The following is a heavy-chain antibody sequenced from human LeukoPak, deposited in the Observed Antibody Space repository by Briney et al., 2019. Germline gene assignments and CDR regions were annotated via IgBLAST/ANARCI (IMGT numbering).Heavy chain of an antibody. J-gene: IGHJ4*02. D-gene: IGHD3-10*01. Sequence: SETLSLTCTVSGGSITTYYWSWIRQPPGKGLEWIGYIFYSGTTKYNASLRSRVSISVDTSKNQFSLKLNSVTAADTAVYYCASAMARGRLLENWGQGILVTVSS. V-gene: IGHV4-59*01. CDR2: IFYSGTT. CDR3: ASAMARGRLLEN. CDR1: GGSITTYY.